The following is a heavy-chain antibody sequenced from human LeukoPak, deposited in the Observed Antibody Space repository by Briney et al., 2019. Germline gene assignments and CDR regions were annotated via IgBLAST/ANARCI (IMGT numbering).Heavy chain of an antibody. CDR1: KFAFSSYA. D-gene: IGHD5-12*01. J-gene: IGHJ4*02. V-gene: IGHV3-23*01. CDR3: AKDMGGIVATPMVDY. Sequence: PGGSLRLSCAASKFAFSSYAMSWVRQAPGKGLEWVSAISGGGGNTYYADSVKGRFTISRDNAKNSLYLQMNSLRAEDTALYYCAKDMGGIVATPMVDYWGQGTLVTVSS. CDR2: ISGGGGNT.